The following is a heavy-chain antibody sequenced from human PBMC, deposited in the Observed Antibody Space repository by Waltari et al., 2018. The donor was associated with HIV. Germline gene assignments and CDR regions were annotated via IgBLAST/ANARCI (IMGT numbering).Heavy chain of an antibody. CDR2: INHSGST. CDR1: GGSFSGYY. CDR3: ARDRIVVVVAATQNYYYGMDV. D-gene: IGHD2-15*01. Sequence: QVQLQQWGAGLLKPSETLSPTCAVYGGSFSGYYWSWIRQPPGKGLEWIGEINHSGSTNYNPSLKSRVTISVDTSKNQFSLKLSSVTAADTAVYYCARDRIVVVVAATQNYYYGMDVWGQGTTVTVSS. V-gene: IGHV4-34*01. J-gene: IGHJ6*02.